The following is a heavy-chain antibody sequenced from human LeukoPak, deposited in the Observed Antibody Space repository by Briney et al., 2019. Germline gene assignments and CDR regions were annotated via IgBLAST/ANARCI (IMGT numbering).Heavy chain of an antibody. CDR1: GFTVSSNY. J-gene: IGHJ4*02. CDR3: ARVEMVTIREGFDY. Sequence: GGSLGLSCAASGFTVSSNYMSWVRQAPGEGLEWVSVIYSGGSTYYADCVKGRFTISRDNSKNTLYLKMNSLRAADTAVYYCARVEMVTIREGFDYWGQGTLVTVSS. V-gene: IGHV3-53*01. CDR2: IYSGGST. D-gene: IGHD5-24*01.